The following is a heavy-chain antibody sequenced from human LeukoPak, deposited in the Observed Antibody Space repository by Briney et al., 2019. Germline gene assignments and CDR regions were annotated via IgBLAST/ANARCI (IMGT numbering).Heavy chain of an antibody. CDR2: INSDGSST. J-gene: IGHJ4*02. V-gene: IGHV3-74*01. CDR1: GFTFSSYW. CDR3: ARVEMATILGIAY. Sequence: GGSLRLSCAASGFTFSSYWMHWVRQAPGKGLVWVSRINSDGSSTSYADSVKGRFTISRDNAKNTLYLQMNSLRAEDTSVYYCARVEMATILGIAYWGQGTLVTVSS. D-gene: IGHD5-24*01.